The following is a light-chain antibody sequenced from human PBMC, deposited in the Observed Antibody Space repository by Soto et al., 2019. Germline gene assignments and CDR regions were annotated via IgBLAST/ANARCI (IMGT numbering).Light chain of an antibody. CDR2: GAS. J-gene: IGKJ1*01. CDR3: QQYGSSTRT. Sequence: EIVLTQSPGTLSLSPGERATLSCRASQSVSSNSLGWYQQKPGQAPRLLIYGASSRATCIPDRFSGSGSGADVTLTISRLEPEDCAVYNCQQYGSSTRTFGQGTKVDIK. CDR1: QSVSSNS. V-gene: IGKV3-20*01.